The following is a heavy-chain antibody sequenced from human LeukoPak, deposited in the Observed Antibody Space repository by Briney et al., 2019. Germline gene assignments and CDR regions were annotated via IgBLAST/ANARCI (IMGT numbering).Heavy chain of an antibody. CDR3: AREMGGWGSWRVFDY. CDR2: IYTSGST. Sequence: SETLSLTCTVSGGSISSGSYYWSWIRQPAGKGLEWIGRIYTSGSTNYNPSLKSRVTISVDTSKNQFSLKLSSATAADTAVYYCAREMGGWGSWRVFDYWGQGTLVTVSS. D-gene: IGHD3-10*01. J-gene: IGHJ4*02. V-gene: IGHV4-61*02. CDR1: GGSISSGSYY.